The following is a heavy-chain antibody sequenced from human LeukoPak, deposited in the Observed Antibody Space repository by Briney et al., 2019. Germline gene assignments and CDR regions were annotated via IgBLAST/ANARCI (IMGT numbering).Heavy chain of an antibody. J-gene: IGHJ6*03. CDR2: IYYSGTT. D-gene: IGHD3-22*01. CDR1: GGSISSSSYY. V-gene: IGHV4-39*07. CDR3: ARGYDSSGYLYYFYFMDV. Sequence: SETLSLTCAVSGGSISSSSYYWGWIRQPPGKGLEWIGSIYYSGTTHYNPSLESRVTISVDTSKNQFSLNLSSVTAADTAVYYCARGYDSSGYLYYFYFMDVWGKGTTVTVSS.